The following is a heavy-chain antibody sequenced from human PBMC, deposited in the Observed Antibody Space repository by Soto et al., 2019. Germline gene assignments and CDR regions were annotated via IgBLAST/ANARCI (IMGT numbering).Heavy chain of an antibody. D-gene: IGHD4-17*01. J-gene: IGHJ5*02. V-gene: IGHV4-31*03. CDR1: GGPFSSGGYY. Sequence: QVQLQESGPGLVKPSETLSLTCTVFGGPFSSGGYYWTWIRQHPGKGLEWIGYIYYSGSTYYNPSLKSRLSMSIDTSKNQFSLKLSSVTAADTAVYYCARVPADFGDYDSLHSWFDPWGQGTLVTVSS. CDR2: IYYSGST. CDR3: ARVPADFGDYDSLHSWFDP.